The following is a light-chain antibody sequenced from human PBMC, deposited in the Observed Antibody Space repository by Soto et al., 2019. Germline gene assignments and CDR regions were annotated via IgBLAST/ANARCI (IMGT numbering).Light chain of an antibody. V-gene: IGKV3-20*01. CDR1: QSVSNSY. J-gene: IGKJ2*01. CDR2: GAS. CDR3: QQYGNSPQT. Sequence: EIVLTQSPGTLSLSPGERGTLSCRASQSVSNSYLAWYQQKPGQAPRLLIYGASSRATGIPDRFSGSGSGTDFTLTISRLEPEDFAVYYCQQYGNSPQTFGQGTKLEIK.